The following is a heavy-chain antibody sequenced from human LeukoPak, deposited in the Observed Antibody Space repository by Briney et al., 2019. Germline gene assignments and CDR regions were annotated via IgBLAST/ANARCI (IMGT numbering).Heavy chain of an antibody. V-gene: IGHV3-74*01. CDR1: GFTFSGYW. CDR2: INSDGSST. CDR3: ARHLGTYSDH. D-gene: IGHD7-27*01. Sequence: GGSLRLSCAASGFTFSGYWMYWVRQAPGKGLVWVSLINSDGSSTNYADSVKGRFTIARDNAKNTLHLQVNSLRADNSAVYYCARHLGTYSDHWGQGTLVTVSS. J-gene: IGHJ4*02.